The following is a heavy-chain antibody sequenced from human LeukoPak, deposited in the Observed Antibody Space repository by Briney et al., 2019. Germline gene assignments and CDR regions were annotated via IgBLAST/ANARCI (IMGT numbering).Heavy chain of an antibody. CDR3: ARHDDYYDPYLDY. Sequence: WVRQVPGKGLEWIGNIFYTGSTYYNPSLKSRVTISVDTSENRFSLKLSSVTAADTAMYYCARHDDYYDPYLDYWGQGTLVTVSS. J-gene: IGHJ4*02. CDR2: IFYTGST. D-gene: IGHD3-16*01. V-gene: IGHV4-39*01.